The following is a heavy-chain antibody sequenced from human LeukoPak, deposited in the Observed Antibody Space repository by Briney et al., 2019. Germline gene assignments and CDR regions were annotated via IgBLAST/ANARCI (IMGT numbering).Heavy chain of an antibody. V-gene: IGHV4-59*01. D-gene: IGHD3-22*01. J-gene: IGHJ4*02. CDR3: AGYYDSSGYYYGGIKKIDY. CDR1: GGSISSYY. Sequence: SETLSLTCTVSGGSISSYYWSWIRQPPGKGLEWIGYIYYSGSTNYNPSLKSRVTISVDTSKNQFSLKLSSVTAADTAVYYCAGYYDSSGYYYGGIKKIDYWGQGTLVTVSS. CDR2: IYYSGST.